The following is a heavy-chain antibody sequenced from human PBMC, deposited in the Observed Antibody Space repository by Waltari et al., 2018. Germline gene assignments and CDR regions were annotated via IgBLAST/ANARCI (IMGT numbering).Heavy chain of an antibody. J-gene: IGHJ6*03. CDR3: ARADSSTAYFYYYMDV. D-gene: IGHD6-13*01. CDR1: GGSISTYS. CDR2: VYYTGTT. Sequence: QVELQESGPGLVKASETLSLTCTVSGGSISTYSWSCIRQPPGKGLEYIGYVYYTGTTNYNPSLKNRVTISLDTSKNQFSLKVNSVTAADTAVYYCARADSSTAYFYYYMDVWGTGTTVTVSS. V-gene: IGHV4-59*01.